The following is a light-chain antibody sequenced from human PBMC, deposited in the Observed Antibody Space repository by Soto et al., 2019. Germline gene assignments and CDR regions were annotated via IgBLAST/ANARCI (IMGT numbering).Light chain of an antibody. J-gene: IGKJ1*01. V-gene: IGKV1-5*03. CDR2: NAS. Sequence: DIQMTQSPSTLSASVGDRVTITCRASQSISSWLAWYQQKPGTAPKLLIYNASSLESGVPSRFSGSGSGTEFTLTISILQPDDFATYYCQQYNSYWTFGQGTKVEIK. CDR3: QQYNSYWT. CDR1: QSISSW.